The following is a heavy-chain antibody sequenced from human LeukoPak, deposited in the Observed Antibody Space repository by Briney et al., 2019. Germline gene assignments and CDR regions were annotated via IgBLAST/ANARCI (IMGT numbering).Heavy chain of an antibody. CDR1: GYTFTGYY. CDR3: ARLGYCSSTSCYSNDY. J-gene: IGHJ4*02. Sequence: GASVKVSCKASGYTFTGYYMHWVRQAPGQGLEWMGWINPNSGGTNYAQKFQGRVTMTRDTSISTAYMELSRLRSDDTAVYYYARLGYCSSTSCYSNDYWGQGTLVTVSS. D-gene: IGHD2-2*01. V-gene: IGHV1-2*02. CDR2: INPNSGGT.